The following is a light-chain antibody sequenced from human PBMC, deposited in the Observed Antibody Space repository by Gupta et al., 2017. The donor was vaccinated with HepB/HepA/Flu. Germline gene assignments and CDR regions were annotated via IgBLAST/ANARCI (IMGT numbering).Light chain of an antibody. V-gene: IGLV2-14*03. CDR3: SSSTSSSTLVV. CDR1: SSDVGGYNY. CDR2: DVN. J-gene: IGLJ2*01. Sequence: QSALTQPASVSGSPGQSITISCTGTSSDVGGYNYVSWYQQHPGKAPKLMIYDVNNRPSGVSNRFSGSKSGNTASLTTSGLQPEDEADDYCSSSTSSSTLVVFGGGTKLTVL.